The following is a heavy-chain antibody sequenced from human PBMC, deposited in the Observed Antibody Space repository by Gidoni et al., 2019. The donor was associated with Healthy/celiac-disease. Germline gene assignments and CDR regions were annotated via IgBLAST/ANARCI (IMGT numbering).Heavy chain of an antibody. V-gene: IGHV3-23*01. CDR1: GFTFSSYA. CDR3: AKGRSYYYGSGSYLDY. CDR2: ISGSGGST. D-gene: IGHD3-10*01. Sequence: EVQLLESGGGLVQPGGSLRLSCAASGFTFSSYAMSWVRQAPGKGLEWVSAISGSGGSTYYADSVKGRFTISRDNSKNTLYLQMNSLRAEDTAVYYCAKGRSYYYGSGSYLDYWGQGTLVTVSS. J-gene: IGHJ4*02.